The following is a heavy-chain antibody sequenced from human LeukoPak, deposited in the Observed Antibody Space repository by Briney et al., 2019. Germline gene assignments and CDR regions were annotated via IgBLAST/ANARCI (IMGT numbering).Heavy chain of an antibody. CDR1: GGSISSGDYF. Sequence: SETLSLTCTVSGGSISSGDYFWSWLRQPPGKGLEWIGYIYHSGNTYYNPSLKSRVTISVDTSKNQFSLKLSSVTAADTAVYYCAKDRYGQRIFDFWGQGTLVTVSS. CDR2: IYHSGNT. V-gene: IGHV4-30-4*01. CDR3: AKDRYGQRIFDF. J-gene: IGHJ4*02. D-gene: IGHD3-16*02.